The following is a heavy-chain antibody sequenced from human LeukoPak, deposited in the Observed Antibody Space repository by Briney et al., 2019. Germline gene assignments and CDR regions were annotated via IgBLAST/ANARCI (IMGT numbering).Heavy chain of an antibody. CDR1: GYSFSSYC. D-gene: IGHD1-1*01. CDR3: AATGTSDAFDI. CDR2: IYPCDSDT. J-gene: IGHJ3*02. V-gene: IGHV5-51*01. Sequence: GEAPKIPRRGSGYSFSSYCIGLGRQMPGKGLEWMGIIYPCDSDTRYSPSFQGQVTISADKSISTAYLQWSSLKASDTAMYYCAATGTSDAFDIWGQGTMVTVSS.